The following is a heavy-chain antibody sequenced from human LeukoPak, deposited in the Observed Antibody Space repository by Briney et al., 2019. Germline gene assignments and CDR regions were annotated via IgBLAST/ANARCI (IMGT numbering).Heavy chain of an antibody. CDR2: INTNTGNP. CDR3: ARRGPGYSGYDSPYYYYMDV. CDR1: GYTLTSYA. J-gene: IGHJ6*03. Sequence: GASVKVSCKASGYTLTSYAMNWVRQAPGQGLEWMGWINTNTGNPTYAQGFTGRFVFSLDTSVSTAYLQISSLKAEDTAVYYCARRGPGYSGYDSPYYYYMDVWGKGTTVTVSS. D-gene: IGHD5-12*01. V-gene: IGHV7-4-1*02.